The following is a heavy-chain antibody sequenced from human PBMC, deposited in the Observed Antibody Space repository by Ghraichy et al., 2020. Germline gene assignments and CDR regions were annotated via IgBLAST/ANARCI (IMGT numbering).Heavy chain of an antibody. D-gene: IGHD1-26*01. CDR1: GGTISSYF. CDR3: AATIGATPPRT. Sequence: SETLSLTCSVTGGTISSYFWTWVRQPPGKPLEWVGHISHTGATDYNPSLKTPVTISIDTSKMQFSLQSTSVTAADTAMYYCAATIGATPPRTWGPGILVTVS. V-gene: IGHV4-59*03. J-gene: IGHJ5*01. CDR2: ISHTGAT.